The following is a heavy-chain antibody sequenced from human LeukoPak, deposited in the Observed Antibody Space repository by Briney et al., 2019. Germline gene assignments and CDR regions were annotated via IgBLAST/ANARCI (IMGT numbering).Heavy chain of an antibody. CDR1: GYTLINLG. CDR2: ISFKNGNT. CDR3: AKGGSTRPWSFDI. V-gene: IGHV1-18*01. D-gene: IGHD2-2*01. Sequence: ASVKVSCKASGYTLINLGISWVRPAPGQGHEWMGWISFKNGNTNSAQKVQGRVTMTTDTSTITAYMELVSLRSDDTAVYYCAKGGSTRPWSFDIWGQGTMLTVSS. J-gene: IGHJ3*02.